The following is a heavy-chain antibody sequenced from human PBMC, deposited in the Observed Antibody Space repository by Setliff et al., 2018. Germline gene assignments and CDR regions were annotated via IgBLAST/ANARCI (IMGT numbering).Heavy chain of an antibody. CDR1: GFSFSYFY. CDR3: ARDGVYYAMDV. CDR2: VSGDGITI. V-gene: IGHV3-11*04. J-gene: IGHJ6*02. Sequence: GESLKISCAASGFSFSYFYMSWVRQAPGKGLEWLSKVSGDGITIFYADSVRGRFTISRDNAKNSVFLQMNSLRADDTAVCYCARDGVYYAMDVWGQGTTVTVSS.